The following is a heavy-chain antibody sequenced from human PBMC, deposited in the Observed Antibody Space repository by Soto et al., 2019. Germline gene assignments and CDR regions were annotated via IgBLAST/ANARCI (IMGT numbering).Heavy chain of an antibody. Sequence: EVQLLESGGGLVQPGGSLRLSCAASGFTFSSYAMSWVRQAPGKGLEWVSAISGSGGSTYYADSVKGRFTISRDNSKNTLYLQMNSLRAEDTAVYYCAKGGCGGTSCYTGGIFDYWGQGTLVTVSS. J-gene: IGHJ4*02. D-gene: IGHD2-2*02. V-gene: IGHV3-23*01. CDR2: ISGSGGST. CDR1: GFTFSSYA. CDR3: AKGGCGGTSCYTGGIFDY.